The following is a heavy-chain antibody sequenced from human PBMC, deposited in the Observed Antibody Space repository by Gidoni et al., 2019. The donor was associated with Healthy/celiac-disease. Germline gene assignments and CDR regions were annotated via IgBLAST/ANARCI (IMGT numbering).Heavy chain of an antibody. Sequence: EVQLLDSGGGLVQPGGSLRLSGAASGFTFSSYAMSWVHQAAGKGLEWVSAISGSGGSTYYADSVKGRFTISRDNSKNTLYLQMNSLRAEDTAVYYCAKTAGWFGELFFDYWGQGTLVTVSS. CDR1: GFTFSSYA. V-gene: IGHV3-23*01. J-gene: IGHJ4*02. D-gene: IGHD3-10*01. CDR2: ISGSGGST. CDR3: AKTAGWFGELFFDY.